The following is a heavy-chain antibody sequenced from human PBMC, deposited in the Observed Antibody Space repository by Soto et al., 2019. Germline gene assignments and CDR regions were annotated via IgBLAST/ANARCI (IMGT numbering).Heavy chain of an antibody. CDR2: IYYTGTH. Sequence: SETLSLTCSVSGGSVSNYYWSWVRQPPGKRLEWIGYIYYTGTHDYNPSLRGRATISVDTSKDQFSLKLTSVTAADTAVYYCAKDQGDILTGYYLDTAPAYWGQGTLVTVSS. CDR3: AKDQGDILTGYYLDTAPAY. J-gene: IGHJ4*02. V-gene: IGHV4-59*02. D-gene: IGHD3-9*01. CDR1: GGSVSNYY.